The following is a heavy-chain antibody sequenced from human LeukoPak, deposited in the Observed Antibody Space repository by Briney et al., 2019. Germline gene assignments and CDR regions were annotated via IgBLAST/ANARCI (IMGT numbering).Heavy chain of an antibody. CDR3: VYSGGWFGEFNYGMDV. Sequence: SETLSLTCAVYGGSFSGYYWSWIRQPPGKGLEWIGEINHSGSTNYNPSLKSRVTISVDTSKNQFSLKLSSVTAADTAVYYCVYSGGWFGEFNYGMDVWGQGTTVTVSS. CDR2: INHSGST. D-gene: IGHD3-10*01. V-gene: IGHV4-34*01. CDR1: GGSFSGYY. J-gene: IGHJ6*02.